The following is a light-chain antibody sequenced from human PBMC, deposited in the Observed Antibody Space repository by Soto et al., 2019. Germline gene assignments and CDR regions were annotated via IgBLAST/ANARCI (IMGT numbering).Light chain of an antibody. CDR3: QQSDSSPET. V-gene: IGKV1-39*01. Sequence: DIQMTQSPSSLSASVGDRVSITCRASQSIDNYLNWYQQKPGQAPNLLIYAASTLLNGVPSRFSGVGSGTHFTLTISSLQPEDFATYYSQQSDSSPETFGQGTKVEIK. CDR1: QSIDNY. J-gene: IGKJ1*01. CDR2: AAS.